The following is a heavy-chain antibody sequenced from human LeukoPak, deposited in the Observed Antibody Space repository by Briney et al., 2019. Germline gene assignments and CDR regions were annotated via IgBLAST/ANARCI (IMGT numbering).Heavy chain of an antibody. Sequence: SETLSLTCTVSGASIGSYYWSWIRQPPGKGLEWIGYISQNGYTKYTPSLKSRVTISRDTSENQFSLILSSVTAADTVVYYCTRHDVVAVIGHGMAVWGQGTTVTVSS. CDR3: TRHDVVAVIGHGMAV. CDR2: ISQNGYT. D-gene: IGHD2-15*01. CDR1: GASIGSYY. V-gene: IGHV4-59*08. J-gene: IGHJ6*02.